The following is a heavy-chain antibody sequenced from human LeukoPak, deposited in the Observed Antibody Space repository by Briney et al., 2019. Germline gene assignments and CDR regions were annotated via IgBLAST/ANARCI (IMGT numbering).Heavy chain of an antibody. Sequence: VASVKVSCKASGYTFTSYGISWVRQAPGQGLEWMGWINPNSGGTKYAQKFQGRVTMTRDTSISTAYMELSRLRSDDTAVYYCAGDMLPVTTRTTPGYWGQGTLVTVSS. J-gene: IGHJ4*02. CDR1: GYTFTSYG. CDR3: AGDMLPVTTRTTPGY. V-gene: IGHV1-2*02. CDR2: INPNSGGT. D-gene: IGHD4-17*01.